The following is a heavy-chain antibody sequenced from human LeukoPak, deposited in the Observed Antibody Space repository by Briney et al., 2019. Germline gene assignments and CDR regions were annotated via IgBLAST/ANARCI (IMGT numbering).Heavy chain of an antibody. J-gene: IGHJ6*02. Sequence: SVKVSCKASGGTFSSYAISWVRQAPGQGLEWMGGIIPIFGTANYAQKFQGRVTITADESTSTAYMELSSLRSEDTAVYYCATFQPYYYGMDVWGQGTTVTVSS. D-gene: IGHD2-2*01. CDR1: GGTFSSYA. V-gene: IGHV1-69*13. CDR3: ATFQPYYYGMDV. CDR2: IIPIFGTA.